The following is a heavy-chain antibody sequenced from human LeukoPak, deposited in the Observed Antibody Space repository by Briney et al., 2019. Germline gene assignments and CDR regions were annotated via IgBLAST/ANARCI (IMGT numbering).Heavy chain of an antibody. CDR3: ARGARSDDILTGYYPHY. CDR1: GGSISSYY. CDR2: IYYSGST. J-gene: IGHJ4*02. V-gene: IGHV4-59*08. Sequence: ETLSLTCTVSGGSISSYYWSWIRQPPGKGLEWIGYIYYSGSTNYNPSLKSRVTISVDTSKNQFSLKLSSVTAADTAVYYCARGARSDDILTGYYPHYWGQGTLVTVSS. D-gene: IGHD3-9*01.